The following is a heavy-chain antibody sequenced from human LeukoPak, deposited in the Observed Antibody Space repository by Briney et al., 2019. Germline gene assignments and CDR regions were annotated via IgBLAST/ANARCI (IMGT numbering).Heavy chain of an antibody. CDR3: ARDRRRNGPPRLFDY. J-gene: IGHJ4*02. D-gene: IGHD1-14*01. Sequence: GGSLRLSCAASGFTFSTYWMHWARQDPGKGLEWVANIKQDGSEKYYVDSVKGRFTISRDNAKNSLYLQMNSLRAEDTAVYYCARDRRRNGPPRLFDYWGQGTLVTVSS. CDR1: GFTFSTYW. V-gene: IGHV3-7*01. CDR2: IKQDGSEK.